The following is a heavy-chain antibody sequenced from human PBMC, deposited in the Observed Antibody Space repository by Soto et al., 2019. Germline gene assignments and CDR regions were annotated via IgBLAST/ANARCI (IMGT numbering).Heavy chain of an antibody. V-gene: IGHV3-53*01. J-gene: IGHJ4*02. CDR1: GFTVSNNY. CDR3: EPDPGGGGY. D-gene: IGHD1-26*01. Sequence: EVQLVESGGGLIQPGGSLRLSCAVSGFTVSNNYMSWVRQAPGKGLEGVSVIYSGGYTAYGDSVKGRFTISRDNSKNTLYLQMNSGGAGEPAVVFWEPDPGGGGYWGQGTLVTVSS. CDR2: IYSGGYT.